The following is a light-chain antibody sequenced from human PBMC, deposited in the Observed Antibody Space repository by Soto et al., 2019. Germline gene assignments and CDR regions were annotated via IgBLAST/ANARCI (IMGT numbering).Light chain of an antibody. Sequence: EIVLTQSPATLSLSPGERATLSCTASQSVSTYLAWYQQKPGQAPRLLIYDASNRATGIPARFSGSGSGTEFTLTISSLEPEDFAVYYCQQRSNWPPLTFGGGTKVEIK. CDR1: QSVSTY. CDR2: DAS. J-gene: IGKJ4*01. V-gene: IGKV3-11*01. CDR3: QQRSNWPPLT.